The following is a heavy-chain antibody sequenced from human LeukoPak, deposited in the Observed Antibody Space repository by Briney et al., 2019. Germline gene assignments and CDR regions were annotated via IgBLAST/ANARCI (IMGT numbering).Heavy chain of an antibody. CDR1: GFPFDTYW. CDR2: IKHDESEE. J-gene: IGHJ4*02. Sequence: PGGSLRLSCAASGFPFDTYWMSWVRQAPGKGLEWVANIKHDESEESYVDSVKGRFTISRDNAQKSLYLQMKSLRAEDTAVYYCARISVHDGDLFDCWGQGTLVTVSS. D-gene: IGHD4-17*01. CDR3: ARISVHDGDLFDC. V-gene: IGHV3-7*05.